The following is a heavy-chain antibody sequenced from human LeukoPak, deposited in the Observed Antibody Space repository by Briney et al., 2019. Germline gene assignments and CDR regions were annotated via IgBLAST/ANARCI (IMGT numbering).Heavy chain of an antibody. V-gene: IGHV5-10-1*01. Sequence: GEALNISFKGSGYSFTSYLMSWVRQIPGKGLEWIGRIDPSDYYTNYRPSFQGHVTISADKSISTAYLQWSSLKASDTAMYYCARPPLDSVDRNDYWGQGTLVSVSS. D-gene: IGHD3/OR15-3a*01. CDR2: IDPSDYYT. CDR3: ARPPLDSVDRNDY. J-gene: IGHJ4*02. CDR1: GYSFTSYL.